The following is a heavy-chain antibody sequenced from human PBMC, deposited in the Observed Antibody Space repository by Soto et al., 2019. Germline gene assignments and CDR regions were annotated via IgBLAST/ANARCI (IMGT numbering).Heavy chain of an antibody. CDR1: GGTFSSYA. CDR3: EASRGYSYGWATDYYYYGMDV. Sequence: ASVKVSCKASGGTFSSYAISWVRQAPGQGLEWMGGIIPIFGTANYAQKFQGRVTITADESTSTAYMELSSLRSEDTAVYYCEASRGYSYGWATDYYYYGMDVWGQGTTVTVSS. CDR2: IIPIFGTA. D-gene: IGHD5-18*01. V-gene: IGHV1-69*13. J-gene: IGHJ6*02.